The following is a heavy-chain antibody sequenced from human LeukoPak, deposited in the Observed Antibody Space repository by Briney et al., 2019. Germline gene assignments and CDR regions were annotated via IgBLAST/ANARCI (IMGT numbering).Heavy chain of an antibody. CDR3: ARDLGLTISANWFDP. CDR2: VYHTGAA. V-gene: IGHV4-38-2*02. D-gene: IGHD3-9*01. J-gene: IGHJ5*02. CDR1: GYSTSSGYF. Sequence: SETLSLTCGVSGYSTSSGYFWAWIRQPPGKGLEWIGSVYHTGAAYYNPSLRSPVTISVDTSKNQFSLELNSVTAADTAVYYCARDLGLTISANWFDPWGQGTLVTVSS.